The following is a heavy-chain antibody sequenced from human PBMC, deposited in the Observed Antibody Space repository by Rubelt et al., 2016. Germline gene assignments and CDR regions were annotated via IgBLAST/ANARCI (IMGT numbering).Heavy chain of an antibody. CDR3: VGDILTGSYRDY. Sequence: QVQLVQSGVEVKKPGSSVKVSCKASGGAFSNFAIGWVLQAPGQGLEWMGRIVPSLGITNYEEKFPNSVTFSAEKATSTAYMGLSSLRSEDTAVYYCVGDILTGSYRDYWGQGTQVTVAS. CDR1: GGAFSNFA. D-gene: IGHD3-9*01. V-gene: IGHV1-69*04. CDR2: IVPSLGIT. J-gene: IGHJ4*02.